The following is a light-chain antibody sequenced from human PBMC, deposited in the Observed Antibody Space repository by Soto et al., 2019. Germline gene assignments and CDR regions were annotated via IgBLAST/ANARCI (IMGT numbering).Light chain of an antibody. CDR2: AAS. CDR1: QSISSY. Sequence: DIQMTQYRASLSASVGDRDTITCRASQSISSYLNWYQQKPGKAPKLLIYAASSLQSGVPSRFSGSGSGTDFTLTISSLQPEDFATYNCQQSYSTPPWTFGQATKVDI. CDR3: QQSYSTPPWT. V-gene: IGKV1-39*01. J-gene: IGKJ1*01.